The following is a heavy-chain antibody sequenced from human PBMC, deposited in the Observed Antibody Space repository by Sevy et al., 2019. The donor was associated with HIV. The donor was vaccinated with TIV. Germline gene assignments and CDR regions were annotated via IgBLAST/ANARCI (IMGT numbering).Heavy chain of an antibody. V-gene: IGHV1-24*01. CDR2: FDPEDDEK. CDR3: ATTKDYYDSSGYPFDY. J-gene: IGHJ4*02. Sequence: ASVKVSCKVSGYTLTELSVHWVRQAPGKGLEWMATFDPEDDEKIYAQKFQGRVTMNEDTSTDTAYMELSSLISEDTAVYYCATTKDYYDSSGYPFDYWGQGTLVTVSS. D-gene: IGHD3-22*01. CDR1: GYTLTELS.